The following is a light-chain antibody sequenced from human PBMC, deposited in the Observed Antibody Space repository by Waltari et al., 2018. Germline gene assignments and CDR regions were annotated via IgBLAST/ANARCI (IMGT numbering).Light chain of an antibody. V-gene: IGLV4-69*01. CDR3: QTWGTDTVV. CDR1: NGLNYYA. CDR2: ITYDGRH. J-gene: IGLJ2*01. Sequence: QPVLTQSPSASASLGDLVRLTCTLNNGLNYYAIAWHQQRPGKAPRYLLKITYDGRHTRAAGISDRFLGSRSGAEWYLSMSSLQSEDEADYYCQTWGTDTVVLGGGTRLTVL.